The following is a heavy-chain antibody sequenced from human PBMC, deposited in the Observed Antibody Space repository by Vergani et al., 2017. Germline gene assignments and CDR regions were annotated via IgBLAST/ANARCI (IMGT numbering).Heavy chain of an antibody. D-gene: IGHD2/OR15-2a*01. Sequence: QVQLQESGPGLVKPSETLSLTCTVSGGSLSSYYWSWIRQPPGKGLEWIGYIYYSGSTNYNPSLKSRVTISVDTSKNQFSLKLSSVTAADTAVYYCARGLSYYYYMDVWGKGTTVTVSS. V-gene: IGHV4-59*01. CDR2: IYYSGST. CDR1: GGSLSSYY. CDR3: ARGLSYYYYMDV. J-gene: IGHJ6*03.